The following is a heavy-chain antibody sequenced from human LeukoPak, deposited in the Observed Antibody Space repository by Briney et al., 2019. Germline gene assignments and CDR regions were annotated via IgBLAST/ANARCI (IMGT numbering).Heavy chain of an antibody. CDR3: ARVEDYDILTGFDY. J-gene: IGHJ4*02. CDR2: ISYDGSNK. CDR1: GFTFSSYA. Sequence: GRSLRLSCAASGFTFSSYAMHWVRQAPGKGLEWVAVISYDGSNKYYADSVKGRFTISRDNSKNTLYLQMNSLRAEDTAVYYCARVEDYDILTGFDYWGQGTLVTVSS. D-gene: IGHD3-9*01. V-gene: IGHV3-30*04.